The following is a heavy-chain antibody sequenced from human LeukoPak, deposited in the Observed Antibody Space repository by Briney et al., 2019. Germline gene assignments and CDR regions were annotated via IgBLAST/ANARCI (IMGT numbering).Heavy chain of an antibody. V-gene: IGHV4-39*01. J-gene: IGHJ6*03. CDR2: IYYSGST. Sequence: SETLSLTCTVSGGSISSSSYYWGWIRQPPGKGLEWIGSIYYSGSTYYNPSLKSRVTISVDTSKNQFSLKLSSVTAADTAVYYCARLSTTYSYYMDVWGKGTTVTVSS. CDR3: ARLSTTYSYYMDV. D-gene: IGHD2-2*01. CDR1: GGSISSSSYY.